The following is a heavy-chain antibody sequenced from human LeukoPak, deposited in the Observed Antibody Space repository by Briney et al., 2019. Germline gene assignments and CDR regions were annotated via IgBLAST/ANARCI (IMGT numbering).Heavy chain of an antibody. J-gene: IGHJ4*02. D-gene: IGHD6-19*01. Sequence: SETLSLTCTVSGGSISSYYWSWIRQPPGKGLEWIGYIYYSGSTNYNPSLKSRVTISVDTSKNEFSLKLSSVTAADTAVYYCARRRGSSGWYVGWGQGTLVTVSS. CDR2: IYYSGST. CDR1: GGSISSYY. V-gene: IGHV4-59*08. CDR3: ARRRGSSGWYVG.